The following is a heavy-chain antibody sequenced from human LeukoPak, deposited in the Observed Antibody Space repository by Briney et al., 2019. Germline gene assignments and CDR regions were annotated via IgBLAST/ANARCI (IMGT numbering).Heavy chain of an antibody. CDR1: GGSISSYY. CDR2: IYYSGST. J-gene: IGHJ6*02. Sequence: PSETLSLTCTVSGGSISSYYWSWIRQPPGKGLEWIGYIYYSGSTNYNPSLKSRVTISVDTSKNQFSLKLSSVTAADTAVYYCARDPGSGFYYYGMDVWGHGTTVTVSS. CDR3: ARDPGSGFYYYGMDV. V-gene: IGHV4-59*01. D-gene: IGHD3-10*01.